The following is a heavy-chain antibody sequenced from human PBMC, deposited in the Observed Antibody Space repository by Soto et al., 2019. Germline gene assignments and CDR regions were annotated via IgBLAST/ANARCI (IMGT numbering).Heavy chain of an antibody. CDR2: INPNSGGT. J-gene: IGHJ6*04. Sequence: GASVKVSCKASGYTFTGYYMHWVRQAPGQGLEWMGWINPNSGGTNYAQKFQGRVTMTRDTSISTAYMELSRLRSDDTAVYYCATKNSSGPSPRRNIYYYYYYGMDVWGKGTTVTVSS. D-gene: IGHD6-25*01. CDR3: ATKNSSGPSPRRNIYYYYYYGMDV. CDR1: GYTFTGYY. V-gene: IGHV1-2*02.